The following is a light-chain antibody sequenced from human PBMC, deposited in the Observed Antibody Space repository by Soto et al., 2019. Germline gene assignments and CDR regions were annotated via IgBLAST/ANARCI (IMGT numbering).Light chain of an antibody. J-gene: IGLJ1*01. CDR3: ATWNDVVFV. Sequence: QSVLTQPPSASGTPGQRVTISCSGNTSNIGRSTVTWYQQFPGAAPKLLIYGNTQRPLGVPVRFSGSKSDTSASLAISGLQSEDAADDYCATWNDVVFVCGIGTKVTV. V-gene: IGLV1-44*01. CDR1: TSNIGRST. CDR2: GNT.